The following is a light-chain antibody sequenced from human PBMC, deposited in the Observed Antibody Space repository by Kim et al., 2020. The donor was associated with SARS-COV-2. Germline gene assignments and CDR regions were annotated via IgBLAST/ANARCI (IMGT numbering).Light chain of an antibody. J-gene: IGKJ4*01. V-gene: IGKV3-11*01. CDR1: PSVSSN. CDR3: QQRFSWPIT. Sequence: LSPAKRITLSCRASPSVSSNLAWYQQKPGQAPRLLIYDASTRATGIPARFSGGGSGADFTLTISSLEPDDFAVYYCQQRFSWPITFGGGTRVDIK. CDR2: DAS.